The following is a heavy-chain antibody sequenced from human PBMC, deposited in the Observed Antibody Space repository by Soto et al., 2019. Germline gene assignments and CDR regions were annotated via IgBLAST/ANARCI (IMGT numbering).Heavy chain of an antibody. CDR1: GFTFSSYG. D-gene: IGHD2-15*01. CDR3: AKVVSRYCSGGSCYFSPLYYYYGMDV. CDR2: ISYDGSNK. J-gene: IGHJ6*02. Sequence: QVQLVESGGGVVQPGRSLRLSCAASGFTFSSYGMHWVRQAPGKGLEWVAVISYDGSNKYYADSVKGRFTISRDNSKNTLYLQMNSLRAEDTAVYYCAKVVSRYCSGGSCYFSPLYYYYGMDVWGQGTTVTVSS. V-gene: IGHV3-30*18.